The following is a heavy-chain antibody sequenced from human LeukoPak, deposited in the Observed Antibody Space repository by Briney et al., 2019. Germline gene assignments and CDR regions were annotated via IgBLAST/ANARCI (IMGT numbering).Heavy chain of an antibody. V-gene: IGHV4-59*01. D-gene: IGHD3-16*02. CDR3: ARAAGYDYVWGSYRKEYYFDY. CDR1: GGSISSYY. CDR2: IYYSGST. Sequence: SETLSLTCTVSGGSISSYYWSWIRQPPGKGLEWIGYIYYSGSTNYNPSLKSRVTISVDTSKNQFSLKLSSVTTADTAVYYCARAAGYDYVWGSYRKEYYFDYWGQGTLVTVSS. J-gene: IGHJ4*02.